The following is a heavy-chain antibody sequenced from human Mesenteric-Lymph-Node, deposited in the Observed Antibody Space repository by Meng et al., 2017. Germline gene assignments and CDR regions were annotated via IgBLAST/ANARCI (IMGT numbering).Heavy chain of an antibody. Sequence: GESLKISCAASGFTFSNAWMSWVRQAPGKGLEWVGRIKSKTDGGTTDYAAHAKGRFTISRDDSKNTLYLQMNSLKTEDTAVYYRTTDAIIEGATMGKEKNRRIGGYFDYWGQGTLVTVSS. D-gene: IGHD1-26*01. CDR3: TTDAIIEGATMGKEKNRRIGGYFDY. CDR2: IKSKTDGGTT. J-gene: IGHJ4*02. CDR1: GFTFSNAW. V-gene: IGHV3-15*01.